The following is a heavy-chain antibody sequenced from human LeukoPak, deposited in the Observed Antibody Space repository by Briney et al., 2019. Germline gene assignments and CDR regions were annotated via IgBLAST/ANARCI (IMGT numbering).Heavy chain of an antibody. CDR3: AKDGTVGQQLVDYFQH. V-gene: IGHV3-23*01. CDR1: GFTFSSYA. J-gene: IGHJ1*01. CDR2: IYGKSESS. Sequence: RGCLRLSCAASGFTFSSYAMSWVRQAPGKGLEWVSAIYGKSESSYYADAVNGRFTISRDNSKNTLYLLMNSLRVEDTAAYHCAKDGTVGQQLVDYFQHWGQGTLVDVFS. D-gene: IGHD6-13*01.